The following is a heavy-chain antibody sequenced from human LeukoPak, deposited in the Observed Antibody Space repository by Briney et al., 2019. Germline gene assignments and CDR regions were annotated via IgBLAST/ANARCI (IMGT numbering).Heavy chain of an antibody. J-gene: IGHJ3*02. V-gene: IGHV1-2*02. CDR1: GYTFTGYY. CDR3: ARGVAMIVVVINDAFDI. Sequence: GASVKVSCKASGYTFTGYYMHWVRQAPGQGLEWMGWINPNSGGTNYAQKFQGRVTMTRDTSISTVYMELSRLRSDDTAVYYCARGVAMIVVVINDAFDIWGQGTMVTVSS. D-gene: IGHD3-22*01. CDR2: INPNSGGT.